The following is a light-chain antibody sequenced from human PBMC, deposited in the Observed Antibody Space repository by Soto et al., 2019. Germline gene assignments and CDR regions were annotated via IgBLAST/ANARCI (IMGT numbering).Light chain of an antibody. Sequence: DLQMIQSPSSLSASVGDRVTITCQASQEISNYLNWYQQKPGKAPKLLIYDASNLERGVPSRFSGRGSGTDFTFTISSLQPEDFATHYCQQYDHLPRTFGRGTKVEIK. V-gene: IGKV1-33*01. J-gene: IGKJ1*01. CDR1: QEISNY. CDR3: QQYDHLPRT. CDR2: DAS.